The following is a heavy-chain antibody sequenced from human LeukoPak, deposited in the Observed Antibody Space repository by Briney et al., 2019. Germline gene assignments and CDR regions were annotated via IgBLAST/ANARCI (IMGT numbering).Heavy chain of an antibody. Sequence: PSETLSLTCTVSGGSISSSNYYWGWIRQPPGKGLEWIGSIYYSGSTYYNPSLKSRVTISVDTSKNQFSLKLSSVTAADTAVYYCARGSNSPYYFDYWGQGTLVTVSS. V-gene: IGHV4-39*01. CDR1: GGSISSSNYY. J-gene: IGHJ4*02. D-gene: IGHD4-23*01. CDR2: IYYSGST. CDR3: ARGSNSPYYFDY.